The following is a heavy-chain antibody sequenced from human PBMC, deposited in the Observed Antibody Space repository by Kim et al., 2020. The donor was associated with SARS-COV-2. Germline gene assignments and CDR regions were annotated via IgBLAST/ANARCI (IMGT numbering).Heavy chain of an antibody. V-gene: IGHV3-48*02. D-gene: IGHD6-13*01. Sequence: GGSLRLSCAPSGFTFSSYSMNWVRQAPGKGLEWVSYISSSSSTIYYADSVKGRFTISRDNAKNSLYLQMNSLRDEDTAVYYCAAGSDSSSWYEYWFDPWGQGTLVTVSS. CDR2: ISSSSSTI. J-gene: IGHJ5*02. CDR3: AAGSDSSSWYEYWFDP. CDR1: GFTFSSYS.